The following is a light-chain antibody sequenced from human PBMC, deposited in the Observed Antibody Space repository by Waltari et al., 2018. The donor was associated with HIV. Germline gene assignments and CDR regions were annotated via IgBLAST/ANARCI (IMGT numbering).Light chain of an antibody. CDR2: EVS. V-gene: IGLV2-23*02. J-gene: IGLJ2*01. CDR1: SSDVGTYNL. CDR3: CSYATSSTFVV. Sequence: QSALTQPASVSGSPGQSITISCTGTSSDVGTYNLVSWYQQYPGQAPKLIIYEVSKRPAGVLNRFSASKSCNTASLTLSGLQAADEADYYCCSYATSSTFVVFGGGTKLTVL.